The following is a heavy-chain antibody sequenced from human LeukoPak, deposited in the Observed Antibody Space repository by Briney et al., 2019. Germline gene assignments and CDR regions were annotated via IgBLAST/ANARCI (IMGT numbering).Heavy chain of an antibody. J-gene: IGHJ4*02. CDR1: GYSFTSYW. CDR2: IYPGDSDT. CDR3: ARLSGSGYYDSSGYLDY. V-gene: IGHV5-51*01. Sequence: GESLQISCKGSGYSFTSYWIGWVRQMPGKGLEWMGIIYPGDSDTRYSPSFQGQVTISADKSISTAYLQWSSLKASDTAMYYCARLSGSGYYDSSGYLDYWGQGTLVTVSS. D-gene: IGHD3-22*01.